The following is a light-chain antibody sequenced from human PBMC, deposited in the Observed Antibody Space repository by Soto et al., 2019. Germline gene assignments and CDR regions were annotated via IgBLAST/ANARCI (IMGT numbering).Light chain of an antibody. CDR1: QSVGSK. V-gene: IGKV3-11*01. CDR3: QQRSNWPWT. CDR2: DAS. Sequence: EIVMTQSPATLSVSPGERATLSCRASQSVGSKLAWYQQKPGQAPRLLIYDASNRATGIPARFSGSGSGTDFTLTISSLEPEDFAVYYCQQRSNWPWTFGQGTKVEIK. J-gene: IGKJ1*01.